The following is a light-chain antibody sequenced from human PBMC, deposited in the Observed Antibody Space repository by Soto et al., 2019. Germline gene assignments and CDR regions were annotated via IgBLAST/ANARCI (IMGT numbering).Light chain of an antibody. J-gene: IGLJ2*01. CDR1: RGDVGGYNY. V-gene: IGLV2-14*01. Sequence: QSALTQPASVSGSPGQSITISCTGTRGDVGGYNYVSWYQQHPGKAPKLMIFEVSNRPSGVSNRFSGSKSGNTASLTISGLQAEDESDYYCSSYTSSSTLVVFGGGTKVTVL. CDR2: EVS. CDR3: SSYTSSSTLVV.